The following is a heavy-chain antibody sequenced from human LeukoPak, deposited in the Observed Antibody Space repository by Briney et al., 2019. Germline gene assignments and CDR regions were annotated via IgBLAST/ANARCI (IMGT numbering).Heavy chain of an antibody. CDR2: VYYTGST. CDR1: GGSFSGYY. CDR3: ARGAMATTPFFDY. D-gene: IGHD5-24*01. J-gene: IGHJ4*02. Sequence: SETLSLTCAVYGGSFSGYYWSWIRQPPGKGLEWIGYVYYTGSTNFNPSLKSRVTMSLDTSRNQFSLKLTSLTAADTAVYYCARGAMATTPFFDYWGQGTLVTVSS. V-gene: IGHV4-59*01.